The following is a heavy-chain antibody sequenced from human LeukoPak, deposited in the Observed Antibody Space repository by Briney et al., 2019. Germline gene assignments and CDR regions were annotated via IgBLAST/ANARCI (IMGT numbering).Heavy chain of an antibody. V-gene: IGHV3-74*01. D-gene: IGHD2-2*01. CDR1: GFPVRSYY. J-gene: IGHJ4*02. CDR3: ARVSCSTTTCKYPFDY. Sequence: GGSLRLSCAASGFPVRSYYMHWVRKAQGKGLVWVSRINPDGSSTTYADSVEGRFTISRDNAKNTLYLQMNSLSAEDTALYYCARVSCSTTTCKYPFDYWGQGTLVTVSS. CDR2: INPDGSST.